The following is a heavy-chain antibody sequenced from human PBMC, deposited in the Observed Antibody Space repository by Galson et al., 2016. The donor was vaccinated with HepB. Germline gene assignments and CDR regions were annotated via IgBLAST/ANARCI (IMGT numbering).Heavy chain of an antibody. D-gene: IGHD6-19*01. V-gene: IGHV3-23*01. CDR1: AGTSINYA. J-gene: IGHJ4*02. CDR2: SSGSVGSI. CDR3: AKKSLVAGTATYAFDN. Sequence: SLRLSCAVSAGTSINYAMTWFRQAPGKALGWVSSSSGSVGSIYSADSVQGRFTISRDNSKNTLYLQMNSLRADDTAVHYCAKKSLVAGTATYAFDNWGQGTLVTVSS.